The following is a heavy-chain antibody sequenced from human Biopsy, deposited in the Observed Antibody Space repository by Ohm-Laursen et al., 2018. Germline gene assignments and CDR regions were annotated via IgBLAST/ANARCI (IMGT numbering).Heavy chain of an antibody. CDR3: ARAVRNQMLSNV. D-gene: IGHD2-2*01. Sequence: SVKVSCKTYGYTFTSYDISWMRQVSGQGLEWIGWVNPVSKNTVSVKDFRGRVTLTGDTSSSTSYMELRSLTSKDTAIYYCARAVRNQMLSNVWGQGTAVTVSS. V-gene: IGHV1-8*01. J-gene: IGHJ6*02. CDR2: VNPVSKNT. CDR1: GYTFTSYD.